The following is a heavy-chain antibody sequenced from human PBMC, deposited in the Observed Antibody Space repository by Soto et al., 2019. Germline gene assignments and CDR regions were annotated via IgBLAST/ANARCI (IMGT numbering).Heavy chain of an antibody. CDR3: ARAQAVAGTGGYY. CDR2: VNSDGSST. J-gene: IGHJ4*02. V-gene: IGHV3-74*01. CDR1: GFTFSTYW. D-gene: IGHD6-19*01. Sequence: EVQLVESGGGLVQPGGSLRLSCAASGFTFSTYWMHWVRQPPGKGLVWVSRVNSDGSSTSYADSVKGRFTISRDNAKNKLYLQMDSLRAEDTAVYYCARAQAVAGTGGYYWGQGTLVTVSS.